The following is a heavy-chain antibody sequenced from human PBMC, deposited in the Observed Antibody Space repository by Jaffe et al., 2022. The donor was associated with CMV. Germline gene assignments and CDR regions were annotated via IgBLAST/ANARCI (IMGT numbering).Heavy chain of an antibody. V-gene: IGHV4-59*08. CDR1: GGSISSYY. J-gene: IGHJ5*02. CDR2: IYYSGST. D-gene: IGHD3-10*01. Sequence: QVQLQESGPGLVKPSETLSLTCTVSGGSISSYYWSWIRQPPGKGLEWIGYIYYSGSTNYNPSLKSRVTISVDTSKNQFSLKLSSVTAADTAVYYCARHRNYSNWFDPWGQGTLVTVSS. CDR3: ARHRNYSNWFDP.